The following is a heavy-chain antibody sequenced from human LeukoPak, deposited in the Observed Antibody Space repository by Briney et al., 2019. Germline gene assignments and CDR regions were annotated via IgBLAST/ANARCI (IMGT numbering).Heavy chain of an antibody. V-gene: IGHV3-7*01. CDR3: ARVKVYSGYDYGPYYFDY. J-gene: IGHJ4*02. CDR2: IKQGGSEK. Sequence: GGSLRLSCAASGFTFSSYWMSWVRQAPGKGLEWVANIKQGGSEKYYVDSVKGRFTISRDNAKNSLYLQMNSLRAEDTAVYYCARVKVYSGYDYGPYYFDYWGQGTLVTVSS. D-gene: IGHD5-12*01. CDR1: GFTFSSYW.